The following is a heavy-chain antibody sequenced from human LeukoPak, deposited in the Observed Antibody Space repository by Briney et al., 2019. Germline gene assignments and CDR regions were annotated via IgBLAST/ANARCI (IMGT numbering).Heavy chain of an antibody. CDR1: GFTLNDYA. CDR2: ISGDGDST. J-gene: IGHJ5*02. CDR3: AKGVRSGTYYNCFDP. Sequence: GGSLRLSCVASGFTLNDYALHWVRQAPGQGLEWISLISGDGDSTYYADSVKGRFTISRDNSKNSLYLQMSSLRAEDTAVYYCAKGVRSGTYYNCFDPWGQGTLVTVSS. D-gene: IGHD1-26*01. V-gene: IGHV3-43*02.